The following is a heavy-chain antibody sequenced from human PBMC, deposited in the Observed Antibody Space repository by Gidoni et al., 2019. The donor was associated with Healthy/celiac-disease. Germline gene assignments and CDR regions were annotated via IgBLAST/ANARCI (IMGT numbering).Heavy chain of an antibody. CDR2: ISGSGGST. CDR3: AKDRGAAAGNDY. D-gene: IGHD6-13*01. Sequence: LEWVSAISGSGGSTYYADSVKGRFTISRDNSKNTLYLQMNSLRAEDTAVYYCAKDRGAAAGNDYWGQGTLVTVSS. J-gene: IGHJ4*02. V-gene: IGHV3-23*01.